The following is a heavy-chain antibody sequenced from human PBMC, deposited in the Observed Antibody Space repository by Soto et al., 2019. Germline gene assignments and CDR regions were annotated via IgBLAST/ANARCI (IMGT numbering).Heavy chain of an antibody. J-gene: IGHJ4*02. CDR3: AKARRPFRADSAFDS. D-gene: IGHD3-10*01. CDR2: IYTSGAT. V-gene: IGHV4-4*07. Sequence: QVQLLESGPGLVKPSETLSLTCTVSGDSMFGFYCSWFRQPAGKTLEWIGRIYTSGATAYNPSLKTRVTMSVADSKTQVSLRLTSVTAADTAVYYCAKARRPFRADSAFDSWGQGTLVSVSS. CDR1: GDSMFGFY.